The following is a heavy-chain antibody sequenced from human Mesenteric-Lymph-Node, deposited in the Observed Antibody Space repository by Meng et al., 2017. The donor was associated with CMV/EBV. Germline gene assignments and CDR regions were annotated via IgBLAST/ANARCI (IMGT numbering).Heavy chain of an antibody. CDR2: IYPGDSDT. Sequence: GESLKISCEASGYFFPSQWIGWVRHMPGKGLEWMGIIYPGDSDTRYSPSFQGQVTISADRSISTVYLQWSSLQASDTATYYCVKPKDCGAIFCYEYFEHWGQGTLVTVSS. CDR1: GYFFPSQW. CDR3: VKPKDCGAIFCYEYFEH. D-gene: IGHD2-21*01. J-gene: IGHJ1*01. V-gene: IGHV5-51*01.